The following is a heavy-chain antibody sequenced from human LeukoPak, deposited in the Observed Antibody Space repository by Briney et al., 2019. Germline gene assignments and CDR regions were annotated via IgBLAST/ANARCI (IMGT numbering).Heavy chain of an antibody. J-gene: IGHJ3*02. Sequence: ASVKVSCKASGGTFSSYAISWVRQAPGQGLEWMGGIIPIFGTANYAQKFQGRVTITADKSTSTAYMELSSLRSEDTAVYYCARRAGWDAFDIWGQGTMVTVSS. V-gene: IGHV1-69*06. CDR3: ARRAGWDAFDI. CDR2: IIPIFGTA. D-gene: IGHD6-19*01. CDR1: GGTFSSYA.